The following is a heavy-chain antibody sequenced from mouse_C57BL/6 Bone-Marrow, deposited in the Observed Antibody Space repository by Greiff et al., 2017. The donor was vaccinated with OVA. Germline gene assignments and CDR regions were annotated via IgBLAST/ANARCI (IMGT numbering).Heavy chain of an antibody. Sequence: EVQLQQSGPELVKPGASVKISCKASGYTFTDYYMNWVKQSHGKSLEWIGDINPNNGGTSYNQKFKGKATLTVDKSSSTAYMELRSLTSEDSAVYYCARSWLLRYYYAMDYWGQGTSVTVSS. J-gene: IGHJ4*01. CDR3: ARSWLLRYYYAMDY. V-gene: IGHV1-26*01. D-gene: IGHD2-3*01. CDR2: INPNNGGT. CDR1: GYTFTDYY.